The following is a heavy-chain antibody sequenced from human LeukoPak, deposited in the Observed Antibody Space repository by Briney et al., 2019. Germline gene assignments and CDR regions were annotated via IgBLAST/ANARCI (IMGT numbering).Heavy chain of an antibody. J-gene: IGHJ4*02. CDR3: ASNTDYYDSSGCFGY. CDR2: INPNSGGT. V-gene: IGHV1-2*02. Sequence: GASVTVSCKASGYTFTGYYMHWVRQAPGQGLEWMGWINPNSGGTNYAQKFQGRVTMTRDTSISTAYMELSRLRSDDTAVYYCASNTDYYDSSGCFGYWGQGTLVTVSS. D-gene: IGHD3-22*01. CDR1: GYTFTGYY.